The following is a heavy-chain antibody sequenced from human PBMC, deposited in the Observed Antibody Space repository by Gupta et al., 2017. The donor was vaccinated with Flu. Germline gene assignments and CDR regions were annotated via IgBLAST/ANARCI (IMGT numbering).Heavy chain of an antibody. D-gene: IGHD6-6*01. CDR1: GFTFSTFS. CDR2: ISSSSSYI. CDR3: TRSFSSSSPDDY. J-gene: IGHJ4*02. V-gene: IGHV3-21*01. Sequence: EVQLVESGGGLVKPGGSLRLSCAASGFTFSTFSMNWVRQAPGKGLECVSFISSSSSYIYYTDSVKGRFTISRGNARNSLYLQMNSLRSEDTAVYYCTRSFSSSSPDDYWGQGTLVTVSS.